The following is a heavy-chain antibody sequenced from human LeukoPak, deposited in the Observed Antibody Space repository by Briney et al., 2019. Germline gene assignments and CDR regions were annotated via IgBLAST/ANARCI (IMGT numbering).Heavy chain of an antibody. Sequence: SETLSLTCGISGDSVSSNGAAWNWIRQSPSRGLEWLGRTYYRSRWLNDFAPSVKSRIIISPDISKNQFSLQLSSVTPEDTAVYYCAREGHNWNYDCFDSWGQGILVTVSS. CDR3: AREGHNWNYDCFDS. CDR1: GDSVSSNGAA. CDR2: TYYRSRWLN. J-gene: IGHJ4*02. D-gene: IGHD1-7*01. V-gene: IGHV6-1*01.